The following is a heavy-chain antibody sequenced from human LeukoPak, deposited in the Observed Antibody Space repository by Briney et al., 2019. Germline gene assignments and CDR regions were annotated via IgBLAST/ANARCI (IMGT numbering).Heavy chain of an antibody. CDR2: IDYSGST. Sequence: SETLSLTCAVSGGSISSYYWSWIWQPPGKGLEWIGYIDYSGSTNYNPSLKSRVTISVDTSKNQFSLKLSSVTAADTAVYYCARHIRGYPHNHYGMDVWGQGTTVTVSS. CDR1: GGSISSYY. D-gene: IGHD3-3*02. V-gene: IGHV4-59*08. J-gene: IGHJ6*02. CDR3: ARHIRGYPHNHYGMDV.